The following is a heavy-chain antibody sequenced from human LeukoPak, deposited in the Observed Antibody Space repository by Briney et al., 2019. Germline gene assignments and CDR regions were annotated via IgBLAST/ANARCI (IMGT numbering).Heavy chain of an antibody. CDR3: ARGQRGSYYDFWSGYSYYYYMDV. J-gene: IGHJ6*03. CDR2: INPNSGGT. Sequence: ASVKVSCKASGYTFTGYYMHWVRQAPGQGLEWMGWINPNSGGTNYAQKFQGRVTMTRDTSISTAYMELSRLRSDDTAVYYCARGQRGSYYDFWSGYSYYYYMDVWGKGTTVTVSS. V-gene: IGHV1-2*02. CDR1: GYTFTGYY. D-gene: IGHD3-3*01.